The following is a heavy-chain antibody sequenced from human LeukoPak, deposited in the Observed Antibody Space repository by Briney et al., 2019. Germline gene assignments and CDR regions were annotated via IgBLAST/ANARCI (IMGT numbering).Heavy chain of an antibody. V-gene: IGHV3-23*01. J-gene: IGHJ4*02. CDR2: ICANDGNT. Sequence: GGSLRLSCAASGLTFRNYAMSWVRQAPGKGLEWVSVICANDGNTYYADAVKGRSTISRDNSKDTLYLQMDSLRAEDTAVYYCAKGSGSSCYSPCDYWGQGILVTVSS. CDR3: AKGSGSSCYSPCDY. CDR1: GLTFRNYA. D-gene: IGHD2-15*01.